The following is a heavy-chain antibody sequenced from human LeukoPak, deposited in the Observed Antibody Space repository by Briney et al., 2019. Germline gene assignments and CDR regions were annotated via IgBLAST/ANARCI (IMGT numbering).Heavy chain of an antibody. CDR2: ISTNGGST. V-gene: IGHV3-64*02. J-gene: IGHJ4*02. CDR3: ARGFRYYGSGIDY. D-gene: IGHD3-10*01. CDR1: GFTFSECN. Sequence: PGGSLRLSCAASGFTFSECNMHWVGQAPGKGLEYVSAISTNGGSTHYADSVKGRFTISRDDPKSTLDLQMGSLRPEDMAVYYCARGFRYYGSGIDYWGQGTLVTV.